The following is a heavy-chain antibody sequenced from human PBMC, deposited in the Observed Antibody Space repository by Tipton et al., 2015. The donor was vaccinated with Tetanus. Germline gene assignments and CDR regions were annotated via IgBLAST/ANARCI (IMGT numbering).Heavy chain of an antibody. J-gene: IGHJ6*02. CDR1: GGSISSGDYY. V-gene: IGHV4-30-4*01. D-gene: IGHD2-15*01. Sequence: TLSLTCTVSGGSISSGDYYWSWIRQPPGKGLEWIGYIYYSGSTYYNPSLKSRVTISVDTSKNQFSLKLSSVTAADTAAYYCASRRYSVSYYYGMDVWGQGTTVTVSS. CDR3: ASRRYSVSYYYGMDV. CDR2: IYYSGST.